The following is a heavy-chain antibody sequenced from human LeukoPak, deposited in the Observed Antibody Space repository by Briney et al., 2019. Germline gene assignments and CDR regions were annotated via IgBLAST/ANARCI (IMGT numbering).Heavy chain of an antibody. CDR2: ISGSGGST. J-gene: IGHJ4*02. Sequence: GGSLRLSCAASGFTFSSYAMSWGRQAPGKGVEWVSGISGSGGSTYYADSVKGRFTISRDNSESTLYLQMNSLRAEDTAVYYCAEASSSWSHFDYWGQGTLVTVSS. CDR3: AEASSSWSHFDY. D-gene: IGHD6-13*01. V-gene: IGHV3-23*01. CDR1: GFTFSSYA.